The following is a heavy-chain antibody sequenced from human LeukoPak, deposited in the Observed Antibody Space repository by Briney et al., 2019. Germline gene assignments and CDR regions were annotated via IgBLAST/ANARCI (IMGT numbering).Heavy chain of an antibody. D-gene: IGHD3-16*02. CDR3: VREDQFVIQRAFDI. Sequence: ASVKVSCKASGYTFTKYYIHWVRQTPGQGLEWMGWINTNSGDTHIAQKFLGRVTMSRDTSIGTAYMELSRLRFNDTAVYYCVREDQFVIQRAFDIWGQGTVVTVSS. V-gene: IGHV1-2*02. CDR2: INTNSGDT. J-gene: IGHJ3*02. CDR1: GYTFTKYY.